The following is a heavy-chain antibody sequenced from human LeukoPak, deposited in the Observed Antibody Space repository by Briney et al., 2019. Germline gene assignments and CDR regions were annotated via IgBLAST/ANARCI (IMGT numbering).Heavy chain of an antibody. Sequence: ASVKVSCKASGYTFTAYYMHWLGQAPGQGREGMGWINPNSDGKNNTQKFEGSVTMTRDTSTNTAYMDLSGLRSDDTAVYYCARGWELMMRFDSWGQGTLVTVSS. D-gene: IGHD1-26*01. CDR3: ARGWELMMRFDS. CDR1: GYTFTAYY. V-gene: IGHV1-2*02. J-gene: IGHJ4*02. CDR2: INPNSDGK.